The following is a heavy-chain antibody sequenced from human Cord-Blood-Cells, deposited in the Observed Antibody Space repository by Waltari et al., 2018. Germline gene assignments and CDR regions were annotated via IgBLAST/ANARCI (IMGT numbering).Heavy chain of an antibody. Sequence: QVQLQESGPGLVKPSQTLSLTCPVSGGSISSGGYYWSWIRQHPGKGLEWIGYIYYSGSTYYNPSLKSRVTISVDTSKNQFSLKLSSVTAADTAVYYCARGGSNRGGYNWFDPWGQGTLVTVSS. J-gene: IGHJ5*02. CDR3: ARGGSNRGGYNWFDP. V-gene: IGHV4-31*03. CDR2: IYYSGST. CDR1: GGSISSGGYY. D-gene: IGHD3-16*01.